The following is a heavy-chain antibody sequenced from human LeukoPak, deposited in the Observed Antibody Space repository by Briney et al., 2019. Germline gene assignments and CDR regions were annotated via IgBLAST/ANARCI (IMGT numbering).Heavy chain of an antibody. V-gene: IGHV3-48*01. CDR3: ARELGSAAFDY. CDR1: GFTFSSYS. Sequence: GGSLRLSCAASGFTFSSYSMNWVRQAPGKGLEWVSYISSTSNTMYYAESVKGRFTISRDNAKNSLYLQMNSLRPEDTAVYYCARELGSAAFDYWGQGTLVTVSS. CDR2: ISSTSNTM. D-gene: IGHD3-16*01. J-gene: IGHJ4*02.